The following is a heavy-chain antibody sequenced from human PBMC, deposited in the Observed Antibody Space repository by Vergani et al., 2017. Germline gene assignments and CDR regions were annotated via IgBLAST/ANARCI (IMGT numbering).Heavy chain of an antibody. CDR1: GYTFTSYA. V-gene: IGHV7-4-1*02. CDR2: INTNTGNP. D-gene: IGHD5-12*01. Sequence: QVQLVQSGSELKKPGASVKVSCKASGYTFTSYAMNWVRQAPGQGLEWMGWINTNTGNPTYAQGFTGRFVFSLDTSVSTAYLQISSLKAEDTAVYYCAGDGTQGYSGCDSHGGFDPWDQGTLVTVSS. J-gene: IGHJ5*02. CDR3: AGDGTQGYSGCDSHGGFDP.